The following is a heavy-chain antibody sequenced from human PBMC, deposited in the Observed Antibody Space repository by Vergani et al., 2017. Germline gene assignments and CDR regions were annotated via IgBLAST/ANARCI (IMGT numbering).Heavy chain of an antibody. CDR1: GYSFTSYW. V-gene: IGHV5-10-1*03. CDR2: IDPSDSYT. D-gene: IGHD6-13*01. CDR3: ARQQSSSWYNGSYYYYGMDV. J-gene: IGHJ6*02. Sequence: EVQLVQSGAEVKKPGESLRISCKGSGYSFTSYWISWVRQMPGKGLEWMGRIDPSDSYTNYSPSFQGHVTISADKSISTAYLQWSSLKASDTAMYYCARQQSSSWYNGSYYYYGMDVWGQVTTVTVSS.